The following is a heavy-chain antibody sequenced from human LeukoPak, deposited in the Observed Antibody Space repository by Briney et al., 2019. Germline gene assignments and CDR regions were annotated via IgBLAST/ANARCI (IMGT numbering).Heavy chain of an antibody. V-gene: IGHV1-69*05. Sequence: GASVTVSCKASGGTFSSHAISWVRQAPGQGLEWMAGIIPLYDSPNYAQKFQGRVTLTTDESTSTAYMELSSLRSEDTAVYYCGRDLRAAGHYYMDVWGKGTTVIVSS. D-gene: IGHD6-13*01. CDR2: IIPLYDSP. J-gene: IGHJ6*03. CDR1: GGTFSSHA. CDR3: GRDLRAAGHYYMDV.